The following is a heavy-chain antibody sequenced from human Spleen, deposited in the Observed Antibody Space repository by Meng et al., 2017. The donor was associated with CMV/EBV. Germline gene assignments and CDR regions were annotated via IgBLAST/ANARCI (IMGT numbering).Heavy chain of an antibody. Sequence: SETLSLTCTVSGDSISSFYWTWIRQPPGKGLEWLGYISHSGSTNYNPSLKSRVTISVDTSKNQFSLILSSVTAADTAVYYCAGHRYSSGWYLHYFDYWGQGTLVTVSS. CDR2: ISHSGST. CDR3: AGHRYSSGWYLHYFDY. D-gene: IGHD6-19*01. J-gene: IGHJ4*02. V-gene: IGHV4-59*08. CDR1: GDSISSFY.